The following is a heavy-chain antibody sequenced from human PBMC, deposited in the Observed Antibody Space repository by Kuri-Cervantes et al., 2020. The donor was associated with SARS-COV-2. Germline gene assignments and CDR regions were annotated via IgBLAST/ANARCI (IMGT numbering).Heavy chain of an antibody. CDR1: GASISSGNNY. V-gene: IGHV4-61*05. J-gene: IGHJ4*02. D-gene: IGHD1-14*01. Sequence: SETLSLTCTVSGASISSGNNYWSWIRQPPGKGLEWIGEIYHSGSTNYNPSLKSRVTISVDKSKNQFSLKLNSVTAADTAVYYCARYIAGTTRYYFDYWGQGTLVTVSS. CDR2: IYHSGST. CDR3: ARYIAGTTRYYFDY.